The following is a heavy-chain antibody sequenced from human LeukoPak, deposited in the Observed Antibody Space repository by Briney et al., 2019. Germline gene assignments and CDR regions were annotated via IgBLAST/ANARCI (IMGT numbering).Heavy chain of an antibody. D-gene: IGHD1-26*01. J-gene: IGHJ4*02. V-gene: IGHV5-51*01. CDR3: ARPGYSGSLEY. Sequence: GESLKISCKGSGYAFTTNWIGWVRQMPGKGLEWMGIIYPADSDTRYSPSFQGQVTISANKSISTAYLQWNSLKASDTAMYYCARPGYSGSLEYWGQGTLVTVSS. CDR2: IYPADSDT. CDR1: GYAFTTNW.